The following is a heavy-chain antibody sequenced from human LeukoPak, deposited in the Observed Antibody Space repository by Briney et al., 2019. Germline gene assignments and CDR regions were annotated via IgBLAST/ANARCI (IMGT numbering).Heavy chain of an antibody. V-gene: IGHV4-59*01. CDR1: GGSISSYH. Sequence: PSETLSLTCTVSGGSISSYHWSWIRQPPGKGLEWIGYIYYSGSTNYNPSLKSRVTISVDTSKNQFSLKLSSVTAADTAVYYCASHTVVKTSGAFDIWGQGTMVTVSS. J-gene: IGHJ3*02. CDR2: IYYSGST. D-gene: IGHD4-23*01. CDR3: ASHTVVKTSGAFDI.